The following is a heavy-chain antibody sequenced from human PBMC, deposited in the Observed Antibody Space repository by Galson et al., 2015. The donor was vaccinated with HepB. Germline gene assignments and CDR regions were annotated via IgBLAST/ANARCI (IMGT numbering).Heavy chain of an antibody. CDR2: MNAGNGNT. D-gene: IGHD2-15*01. J-gene: IGHJ5*02. CDR1: GYTFTNYA. Sequence: SVKVSCKASGYTFTNYALQWVRQAPGQRPEWMGWMNAGNGNTKYSEKFQGRVTFSRDTSATTAYMELSSLTSEDTAVYYCARGLGFCSGAECYGVYHWGQGTWVSVSS. V-gene: IGHV1-3*01. CDR3: ARGLGFCSGAECYGVYH.